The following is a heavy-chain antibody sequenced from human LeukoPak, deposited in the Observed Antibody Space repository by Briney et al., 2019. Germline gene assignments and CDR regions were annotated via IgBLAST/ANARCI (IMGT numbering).Heavy chain of an antibody. Sequence: SVKVSCKASGGSFSNYVVTWVRQAPGQGLEWMGRIIPVLGVSNFAQKFQGRVTITADKSTNTAHMELSRLESGDTAVYYCTREGVYAPDGSGYHRDAFDIWGQGTVVIVSS. V-gene: IGHV1-69*04. CDR3: TREGVYAPDGSGYHRDAFDI. CDR1: GGSFSNYV. CDR2: IIPVLGVS. D-gene: IGHD3-22*01. J-gene: IGHJ3*02.